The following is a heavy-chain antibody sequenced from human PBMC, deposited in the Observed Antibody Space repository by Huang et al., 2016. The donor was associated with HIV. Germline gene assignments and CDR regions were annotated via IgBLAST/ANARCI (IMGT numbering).Heavy chain of an antibody. V-gene: IGHV1-69*13. CDR2: IIPIFDTV. D-gene: IGHD6-13*01. CDR1: GGTFGSYD. Sequence: QVQLVQSGAEVKKPGSSVKVSCKASGGTFGSYDISWVRQAPGQGLEWMGGIIPIFDTVNYAQKFQGRVRITADASTSTAYMELTSLRSEDTAVYYCARDLTGTRAAAAGIRGDAFDVWGQGTLVTVSS. J-gene: IGHJ3*01. CDR3: ARDLTGTRAAAAGIRGDAFDV.